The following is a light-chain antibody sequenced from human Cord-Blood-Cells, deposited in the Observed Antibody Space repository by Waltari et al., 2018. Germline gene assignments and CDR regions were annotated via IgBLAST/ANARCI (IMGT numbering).Light chain of an antibody. CDR2: EVS. V-gene: IGLV2-23*02. Sequence: QSALTQPASVSGSPGQSITIPCTGTSSDVGSSNLVSWYQQHPGKAPKLMIYEVSKRPSGVSNRFSGSKSGNTASLTISGLQAEDEADYYCCSYAGSSTLVFGGGTKLTVL. CDR3: CSYAGSSTLV. J-gene: IGLJ2*01. CDR1: SSDVGSSNL.